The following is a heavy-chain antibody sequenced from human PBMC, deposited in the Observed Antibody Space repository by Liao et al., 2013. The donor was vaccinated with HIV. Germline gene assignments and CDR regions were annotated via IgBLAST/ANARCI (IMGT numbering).Heavy chain of an antibody. CDR2: IYKSGST. J-gene: IGHJ6*03. Sequence: QVQLQVSGPGLVKPSETLALTCTVSGGSISSYYWNWLRQPAGKGLEWIGRIYKSGSTNYNPSLKSRVSMSVDTSKNQFSLKLSSVTAADTAVYYCARERKAGMGGGYMDVWGKGTTVTVSS. D-gene: IGHD1-26*01. CDR3: ARERKAGMGGGYMDV. V-gene: IGHV4-4*07. CDR1: GGSISSYY.